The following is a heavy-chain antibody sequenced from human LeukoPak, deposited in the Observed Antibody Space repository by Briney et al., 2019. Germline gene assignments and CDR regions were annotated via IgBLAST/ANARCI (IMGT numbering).Heavy chain of an antibody. CDR1: GFTFDDYA. Sequence: GGSLRLSCAASGFTFDDYAMHWVRQAPGKGLEWVSGISWNSGSIGYADSVKGRFTISRDNAENSVYLQMNSLRAEDTAVYYCARKGYYYDSSGYPHWGQGTLVTVSS. D-gene: IGHD3-22*01. J-gene: IGHJ4*02. CDR2: ISWNSGSI. V-gene: IGHV3-9*01. CDR3: ARKGYYYDSSGYPH.